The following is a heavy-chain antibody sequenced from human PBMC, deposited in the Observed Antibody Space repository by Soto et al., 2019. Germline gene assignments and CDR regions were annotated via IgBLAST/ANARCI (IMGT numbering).Heavy chain of an antibody. CDR2: IWYDGSNK. D-gene: IGHD6-13*01. J-gene: IGHJ6*02. Sequence: QVQLVESGGGVVQPGRSLRLSCAASGFTFSSYGMHWVRQAPGKGLEWVAVIWYDGSNKYYADYVKGRFTISRDNSKNTLYLQMNSLRAEDTAVYYCARDAGYYYYHGMDVWGQGTTVTVYS. CDR1: GFTFSSYG. CDR3: ARDAGYYYYHGMDV. V-gene: IGHV3-33*01.